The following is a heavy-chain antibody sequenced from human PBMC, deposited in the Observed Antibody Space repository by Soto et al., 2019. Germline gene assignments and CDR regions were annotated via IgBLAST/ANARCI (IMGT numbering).Heavy chain of an antibody. CDR3: AKELGYCSGGSCSDFDY. Sequence: EVQLLESGGGLVQPGGSLRLSCAASGFTFSSYAMSWVRQAPGKGLEWVSAISGSGGSTYYADSVKGRFTISRDNSKNPLYLQMNSLRAEDTAVYYCAKELGYCSGGSCSDFDYWGQGTLVTVSS. CDR1: GFTFSSYA. V-gene: IGHV3-23*01. D-gene: IGHD2-15*01. CDR2: ISGSGGST. J-gene: IGHJ4*02.